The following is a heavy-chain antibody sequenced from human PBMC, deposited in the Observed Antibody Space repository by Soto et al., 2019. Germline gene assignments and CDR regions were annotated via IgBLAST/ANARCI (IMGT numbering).Heavy chain of an antibody. J-gene: IGHJ6*02. D-gene: IGHD1-26*01. V-gene: IGHV4-30-4*01. CDR3: ARLGGSGSYYCYYGMDV. Sequence: SETLSLTCTVSGGSISTDNYFWSWIRQSPGKGLEWVGYIHYTGNAHYNPSLMSRTTISVDTSKNQFSLRLSSVTAADTAVYYCARLGGSGSYYCYYGMDVWGQGTTVTVSS. CDR1: GGSISTDNYF. CDR2: IHYTGNA.